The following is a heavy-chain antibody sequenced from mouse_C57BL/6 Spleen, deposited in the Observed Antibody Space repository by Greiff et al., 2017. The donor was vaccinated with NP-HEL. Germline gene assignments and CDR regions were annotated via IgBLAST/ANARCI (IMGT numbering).Heavy chain of an antibody. CDR2: INPNYGTT. Sequence: VQLKESGPELVKPGASVKISCKASGYSFTDYNMNWVKQSNGKGLEWIGVINPNYGTTSYNQKFKGKATLTVDKSSSTAYMQLNTLTSEDSAVYYCAITTVVEGFAYWGQGTLVTVSA. CDR1: GYSFTDYN. V-gene: IGHV1-39*01. D-gene: IGHD1-1*01. CDR3: AITTVVEGFAY. J-gene: IGHJ3*01.